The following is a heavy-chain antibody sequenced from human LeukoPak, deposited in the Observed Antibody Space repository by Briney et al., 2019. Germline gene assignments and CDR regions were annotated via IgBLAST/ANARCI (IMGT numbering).Heavy chain of an antibody. D-gene: IGHD1-26*01. V-gene: IGHV4-34*01. CDR1: GESFSGHY. CDR3: ARASQELSPPRAYYMDV. Sequence: SETLSLTCAVSGESFSGHYWSWVRQTPGTGLEWIGEVNHSGSTNYNPCPKSRGTISIDTSKNQFPLKLSYVTAADTAVYYCARASQELSPPRAYYMDVWGKGTTVTISS. CDR2: VNHSGST. J-gene: IGHJ6*03.